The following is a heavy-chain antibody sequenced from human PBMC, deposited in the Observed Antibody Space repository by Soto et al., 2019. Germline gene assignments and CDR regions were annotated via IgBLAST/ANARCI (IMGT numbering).Heavy chain of an antibody. V-gene: IGHV3-23*01. D-gene: IGHD3-10*01. CDR2: ISGSGGST. Sequence: PGGSLRLSCAASGFTFSSYAMSWVRQAPGKGLEWVSAISGSGGSTYYADSVKGRFTISRDNSKNTLYLQMNSPRAEDTAVYYCAKDTMVYYYGSGKGNWFDPWGQGTLVTVSS. CDR3: AKDTMVYYYGSGKGNWFDP. J-gene: IGHJ5*02. CDR1: GFTFSSYA.